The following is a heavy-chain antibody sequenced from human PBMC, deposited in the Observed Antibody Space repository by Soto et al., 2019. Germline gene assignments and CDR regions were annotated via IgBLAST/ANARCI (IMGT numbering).Heavy chain of an antibody. V-gene: IGHV1-18*01. Sequence: GASVKVSCKASGYTFTSYGISWVRQAPGQGLEWMGWISAYNGNTNYAQKLQGRVTMTTDTSTSTAYMELRSLRSDDTAVYYCAKDIVVVPAAFYYYYGMDVWGQGTTVTVS. CDR1: GYTFTSYG. D-gene: IGHD2-2*01. J-gene: IGHJ6*02. CDR2: ISAYNGNT. CDR3: AKDIVVVPAAFYYYYGMDV.